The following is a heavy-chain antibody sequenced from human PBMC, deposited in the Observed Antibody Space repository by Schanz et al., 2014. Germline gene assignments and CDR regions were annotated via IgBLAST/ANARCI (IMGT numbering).Heavy chain of an antibody. CDR2: IWSDGTNE. CDR3: AKGRFGELSAFDI. V-gene: IGHV3-33*06. Sequence: QVRLVESGGGVVQPGRSLRLSCAASGFTLSSYGMHWVRQAPGKGLEWVAVIWSDGTNEYYADSVKGRFTISRDNSKNTLYLQMNSLRAEDTAVYYCAKGRFGELSAFDIWGQGTMVTVSS. J-gene: IGHJ3*02. CDR1: GFTLSSYG. D-gene: IGHD3-10*01.